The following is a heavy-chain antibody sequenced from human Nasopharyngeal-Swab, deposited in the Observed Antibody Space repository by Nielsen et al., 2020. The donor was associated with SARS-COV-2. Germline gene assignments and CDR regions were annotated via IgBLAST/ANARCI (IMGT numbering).Heavy chain of an antibody. V-gene: IGHV1-18*04. D-gene: IGHD3-3*01. J-gene: IGHJ3*02. CDR1: GYTFTSYG. Sequence: ASVKVSCKASGYTFTSYGISWVRQAPGQGLEWMGWISAYNVNTNYAQKLQGRVTMTTDTSTSKAYMELRSLRSDDTAVYYCARDQSKTIFGVVISSGAFDIWGQGTMVTVSS. CDR2: ISAYNVNT. CDR3: ARDQSKTIFGVVISSGAFDI.